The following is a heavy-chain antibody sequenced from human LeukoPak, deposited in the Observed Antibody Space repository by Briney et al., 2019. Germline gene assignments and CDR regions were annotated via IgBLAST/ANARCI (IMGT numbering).Heavy chain of an antibody. J-gene: IGHJ5*02. V-gene: IGHV3-7*01. CDR2: IKLDGSEK. CDR3: ARGGWSFDP. Sequence: PGGSLRLSCVASGFTFNTYWMSWVRQAPGKGLEWVANIKLDGSEKNYVDSVRGRFTISRDNAKNSLYLQMNSLRAEDTAVYYCARGGWSFDPWGQGTLVTVSS. CDR1: GFTFNTYW.